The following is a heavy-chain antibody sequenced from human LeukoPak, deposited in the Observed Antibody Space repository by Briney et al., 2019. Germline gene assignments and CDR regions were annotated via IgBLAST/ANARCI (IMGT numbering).Heavy chain of an antibody. Sequence: GASVKVSCKASGYTFTGYYMHWVRQAPGQGLEWMGWINPNSGGTNYAQKFQGRVTMTRDTYISTAYMELSRLRSDDTAVYYCARGWAYYYDSSGHYYFDYWGQGTLVTVSS. CDR3: ARGWAYYYDSSGHYYFDY. CDR1: GYTFTGYY. D-gene: IGHD3-22*01. J-gene: IGHJ4*02. CDR2: INPNSGGT. V-gene: IGHV1-2*02.